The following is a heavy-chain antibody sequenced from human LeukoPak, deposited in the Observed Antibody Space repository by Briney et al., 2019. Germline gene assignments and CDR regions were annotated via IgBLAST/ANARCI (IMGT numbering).Heavy chain of an antibody. CDR1: GGSISSSSYY. Sequence: PSETLSLTCTVSGGSISSSSYYWGWIRQPPGKGLEWIGSIYYSGNTYYNPSLKSRVTISVDTSKNQFSLKLSSVTAADTAVYYCQSSGYYYYYGMDVWGQGTTVTVSS. J-gene: IGHJ6*02. D-gene: IGHD6-19*01. V-gene: IGHV4-39*01. CDR2: IYYSGNT. CDR3: QSSGYYYYYGMDV.